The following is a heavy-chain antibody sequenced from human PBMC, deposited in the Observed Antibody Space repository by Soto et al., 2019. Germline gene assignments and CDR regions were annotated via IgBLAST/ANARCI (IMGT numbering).Heavy chain of an antibody. D-gene: IGHD3-3*01. CDR1: GGSISSGNFS. CDR2: IFHTGST. J-gene: IGHJ2*01. CDR3: ARVKVGDLFRFNWFFDL. Sequence: SETLSLTCTVSGGSISSGNFSWTWIRQPPGKGLEWIAYIFHTGSTFYNSSLKPRVSISVDRSKNQFSLRLKSVTETDTAVYYCARVKVGDLFRFNWFFDLWGRGTLVTVSS. V-gene: IGHV4-30-2*01.